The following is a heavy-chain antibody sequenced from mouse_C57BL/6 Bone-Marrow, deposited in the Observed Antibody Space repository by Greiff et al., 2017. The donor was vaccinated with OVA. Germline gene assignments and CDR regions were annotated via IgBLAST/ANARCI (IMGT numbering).Heavy chain of an antibody. CDR2: ISNGGGST. J-gene: IGHJ3*01. Sequence: EVQRVESGGALWHLEGPLKPSGQPPGSPSSDFYMYGFGRTQKKRLGWVAYISNGGGSTYYPDTVKGRFTISRDNAKNTLYLQMSRLKSEDTAMYYCARQGPIYYGNWFAYWGQGTLVTVSA. V-gene: IGHV5-12*01. D-gene: IGHD2-1*01. CDR3: ARQGPIYYGNWFAY. CDR1: GSPSSDFY.